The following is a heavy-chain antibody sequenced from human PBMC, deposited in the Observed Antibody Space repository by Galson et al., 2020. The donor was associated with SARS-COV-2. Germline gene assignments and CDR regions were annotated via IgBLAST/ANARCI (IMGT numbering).Heavy chain of an antibody. CDR3: ATAWAYCGGDCLRNFDY. D-gene: IGHD2-21*01. V-gene: IGHV1-24*01. CDR2: FDPEDGET. CDR1: GYTLTELS. J-gene: IGHJ4*02. Sequence: ASVKVSCKVSGYTLTELSMHWVRQAPGKGLEWMGGFDPEDGETIYAQKFQGRVTMTEDTSTDTAYMELSSLRSEDTAVYYCATAWAYCGGDCLRNFDYWGQGTLVTVSS.